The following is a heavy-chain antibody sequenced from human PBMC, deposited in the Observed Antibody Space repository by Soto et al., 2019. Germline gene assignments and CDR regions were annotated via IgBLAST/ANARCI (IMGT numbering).Heavy chain of an antibody. CDR2: ISAYNGNK. J-gene: IGHJ4*02. Sequence: QVKLVQSGAEVKKPGASVKVSCKASGYTFTSYGISWVRQAPGQGLAWMGWISAYNGNKKYAQKLQDRVTMTTDTSTSTAYMELRSMRSDDTAVYYCARDLGQQLFDYWGQGTLVTVSS. CDR1: GYTFTSYG. V-gene: IGHV1-18*01. CDR3: ARDLGQQLFDY. D-gene: IGHD6-13*01.